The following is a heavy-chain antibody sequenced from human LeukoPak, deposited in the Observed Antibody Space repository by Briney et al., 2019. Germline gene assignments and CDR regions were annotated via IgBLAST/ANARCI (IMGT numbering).Heavy chain of an antibody. Sequence: PGGSLRLSCAASGFTFNNYWMHWVRQAPGKGLVWVSGINSDGSSATYADSVKGRFTISRDNAKNTLYLEMNSLRAEDMAVYYCAIGVVITTAFDNWGQGTLVTASS. CDR3: AIGVVITTAFDN. CDR2: INSDGSSA. J-gene: IGHJ4*02. CDR1: GFTFNNYW. D-gene: IGHD3-22*01. V-gene: IGHV3-74*01.